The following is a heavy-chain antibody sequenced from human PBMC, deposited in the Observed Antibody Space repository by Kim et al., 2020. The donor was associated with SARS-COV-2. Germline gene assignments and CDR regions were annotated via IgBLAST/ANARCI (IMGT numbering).Heavy chain of an antibody. V-gene: IGHV1-8*01. J-gene: IGHJ6*02. CDR1: GYTFTSYD. D-gene: IGHD3-3*01. CDR2: MNPNSGNT. CDR3: AREVAVVLRFLEWSTSGMYV. Sequence: ASVKVSCKASGYTFTSYDINWVRQATGQGLEGMGWMNPNSGNTGYAQKFQGRVTMTRNTSISTAYMELSSLRSEDTAVYYWAREVAVVLRFLEWSTSGMYVWGQGTTFTVSS.